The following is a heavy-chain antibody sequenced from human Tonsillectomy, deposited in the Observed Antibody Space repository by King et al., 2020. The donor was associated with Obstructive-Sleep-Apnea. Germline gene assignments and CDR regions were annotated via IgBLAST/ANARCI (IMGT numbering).Heavy chain of an antibody. CDR1: GFTFDDYA. V-gene: IGHV3-9*01. CDR2: ISWNSGSI. D-gene: IGHD5-18*01. J-gene: IGHJ3*02. CDR3: AKATDTAMVKGAFDI. Sequence: VQLVESGGGLVQPGRSLRLSCAASGFTFDDYAMHWVRQAPGKGLEWVSGISWNSGSIGYADSVKGRFTISRDNAKNSLYLQMNSLRAEDTALYYCAKATDTAMVKGAFDIWGQGTMVTVSS.